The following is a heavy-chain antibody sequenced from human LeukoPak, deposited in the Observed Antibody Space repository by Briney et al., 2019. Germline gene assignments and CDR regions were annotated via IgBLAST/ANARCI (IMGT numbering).Heavy chain of an antibody. J-gene: IGHJ3*02. CDR1: GGSISSYY. V-gene: IGHV4-59*01. Sequence: LSETLSLTCTVSGGSISSYYWSWIRQPPGKGLEWIGYIYYYSGSTNYNSSLKSRVTISVDTSKNQFSLKLSYVTAADTAVYYSARDPHYGDYVGAFDIWGQGTMVTVSS. D-gene: IGHD4-17*01. CDR3: ARDPHYGDYVGAFDI. CDR2: IYYYSGST.